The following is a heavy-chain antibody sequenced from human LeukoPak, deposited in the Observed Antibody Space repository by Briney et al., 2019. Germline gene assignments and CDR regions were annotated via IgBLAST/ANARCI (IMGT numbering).Heavy chain of an antibody. CDR1: VGTFSIRT. CDR2: HILILGIA. V-gene: IGHV1-69*02. D-gene: IGHD3-22*01. CDR3: ARRDYYDSSGPLDY. Sequence: CVKVSCKASVGTFSIRTISCAPDARGQGFECMGSHILILGIANYAQKFQGRATLTADKPPRAAYMELSGQTAEDTAVYDCARRDYYDSSGPLDYWGQGPLVTVSS. J-gene: IGHJ4*02.